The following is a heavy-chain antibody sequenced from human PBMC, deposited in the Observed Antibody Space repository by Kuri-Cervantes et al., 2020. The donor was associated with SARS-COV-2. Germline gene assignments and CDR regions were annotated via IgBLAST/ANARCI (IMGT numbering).Heavy chain of an antibody. Sequence: SETLSLTCTVSGGSISSHYWSWIRQPPGKGLEWIGYIYYSGSTNYNPSLKSRVTISVDTSKNQFSLKLSSVTAADTAVYYCARHIIAARPLVDYWGQGTLVTVSS. D-gene: IGHD6-6*01. CDR3: ARHIIAARPLVDY. CDR1: GGSISSHY. J-gene: IGHJ4*02. CDR2: IYYSGST. V-gene: IGHV4-59*11.